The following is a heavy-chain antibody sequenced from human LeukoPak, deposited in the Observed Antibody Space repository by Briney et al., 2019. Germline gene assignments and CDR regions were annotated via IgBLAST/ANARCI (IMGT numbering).Heavy chain of an antibody. CDR3: ASFTLNLSWYYFDY. Sequence: SGRSLRLSCAASGFTFSSYAMHWVRQAPGKGLEWVAVISYDGSNKYYADSVKGRFTISRDNSKNTLYLQMNSLRAEDTAVYYCASFTLNLSWYYFDYWGQGTPVTVSS. V-gene: IGHV3-30-3*01. CDR1: GFTFSSYA. J-gene: IGHJ4*02. CDR2: ISYDGSNK. D-gene: IGHD6-13*01.